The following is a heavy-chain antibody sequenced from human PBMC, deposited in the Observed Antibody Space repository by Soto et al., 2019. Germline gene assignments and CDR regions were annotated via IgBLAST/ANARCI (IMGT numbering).Heavy chain of an antibody. D-gene: IGHD1-26*01. Sequence: SETLSLTCSVSGGSISRYYWSWIRQTAGKRLEWIGRMYHTGTTDYNPSLKRRLSMSVDTSKNQFSLRLSSVTAADTALYYCARGVGSSPPQHWGRGTLVTVSS. V-gene: IGHV4-4*07. CDR2: MYHTGTT. J-gene: IGHJ4*02. CDR3: ARGVGSSPPQH. CDR1: GGSISRYY.